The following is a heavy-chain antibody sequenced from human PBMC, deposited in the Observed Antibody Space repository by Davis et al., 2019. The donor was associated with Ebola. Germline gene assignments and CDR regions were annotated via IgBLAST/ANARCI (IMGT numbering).Heavy chain of an antibody. CDR2: IYYSGAT. CDR3: VRHVIAHFDFDY. J-gene: IGHJ4*02. CDR1: GGSISSSSYY. D-gene: IGHD3-3*02. V-gene: IGHV4-39*01. Sequence: SETLSLTCTVSGGSISSSSYYWDWIRQPPGKGLEWIGSIYYSGATYYSPSLKSRVTISVDTSTNQFSLKLRSVTAADTAVYYCVRHVIAHFDFDYWGQGTLVAVSS.